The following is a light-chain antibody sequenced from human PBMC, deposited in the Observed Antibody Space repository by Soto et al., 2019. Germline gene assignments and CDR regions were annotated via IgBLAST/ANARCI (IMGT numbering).Light chain of an antibody. Sequence: QSALTQPASVSGSPGQSITISCIGTSSDVGAYNYVSWYQQHPGKAPKLIVHDVRYRPPGVSNRFSGSKSGNTASLTISGLQAEDEADYYCSSYTSSSTLVFGGGTKLTVL. V-gene: IGLV2-14*01. J-gene: IGLJ3*02. CDR3: SSYTSSSTLV. CDR1: SSDVGAYNY. CDR2: DVR.